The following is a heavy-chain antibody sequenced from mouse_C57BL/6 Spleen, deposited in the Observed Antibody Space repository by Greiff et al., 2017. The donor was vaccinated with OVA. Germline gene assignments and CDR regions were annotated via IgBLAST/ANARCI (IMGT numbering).Heavy chain of an antibody. Sequence: EVQLQESGAELVRPGASVKLSCTASGFNIKDDYMHWVKQRPEQGLEWIRWIDPENGDTEYASKFQGKATITADTSSNTAYLQLSSLTSEDTAVYYCTRGFFGYWGQGTTLTVSS. CDR2: IDPENGDT. CDR1: GFNIKDDY. J-gene: IGHJ2*01. V-gene: IGHV14-4*01. CDR3: TRGFFGY.